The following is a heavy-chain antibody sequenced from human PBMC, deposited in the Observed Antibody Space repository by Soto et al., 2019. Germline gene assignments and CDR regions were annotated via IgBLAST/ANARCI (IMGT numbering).Heavy chain of an antibody. J-gene: IGHJ3*02. CDR3: ARDRSGGNPGGGDAFDI. Sequence: QVQLQESGPGLVKPSETLSLTCTVSGGSISSYYWSWIRQPPGKGLEWSGYIYYSGSTNYNPSLKSRVTISVDTSKNQFSLKLSSVTAADTAVYYCARDRSGGNPGGGDAFDIWGQGTMVTVSS. CDR1: GGSISSYY. V-gene: IGHV4-59*01. D-gene: IGHD2-15*01. CDR2: IYYSGST.